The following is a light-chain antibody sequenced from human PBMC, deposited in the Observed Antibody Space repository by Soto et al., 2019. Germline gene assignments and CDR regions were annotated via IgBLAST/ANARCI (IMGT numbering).Light chain of an antibody. J-gene: IGKJ1*01. CDR2: GAS. V-gene: IGKV3D-15*01. Sequence: EIVMTHSPATLSVSPWERATLSLRASQSVSSNLAWYQQKRGQAPRLLIYGASSRATGIPDRFSGSGSGTHFTLTINSLQPEDFATYYCQQSYNTPRTFGQGTKVDIK. CDR1: QSVSSN. CDR3: QQSYNTPRT.